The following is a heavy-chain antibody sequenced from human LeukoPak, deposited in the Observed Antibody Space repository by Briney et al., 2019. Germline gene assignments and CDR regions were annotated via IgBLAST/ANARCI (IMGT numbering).Heavy chain of an antibody. CDR2: IYHSGST. J-gene: IGHJ4*02. Sequence: SETLSLTCTVSGYSISSGYYWGWIRQPPGKGLEWIGSIYHSGSTYYNPSLKSRVTISVDTSKNQFSLKLSSVTAADTAVYYCARGGAPDLPLRYFDWPPDYWGQGTLVTVSS. D-gene: IGHD3-9*01. V-gene: IGHV4-38-2*02. CDR3: ARGGAPDLPLRYFDWPPDY. CDR1: GYSISSGYY.